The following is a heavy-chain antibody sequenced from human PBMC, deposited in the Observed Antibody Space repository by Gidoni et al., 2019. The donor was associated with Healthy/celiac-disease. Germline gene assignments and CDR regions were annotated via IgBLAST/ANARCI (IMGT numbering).Heavy chain of an antibody. CDR1: GCNCSSYS. CDR3: ARDRVVVAASPFDY. V-gene: IGHV3-21*01. J-gene: IGHJ4*02. D-gene: IGHD2-15*01. CDR2: ISSSSSYI. Sequence: EVQLGESGGGLVKPGGSLRRTWAASGCNCSSYSMNGVRQAPGKGLEWVSSISSSSSYIYYADSVKGRFTISRDHAKNSLYLQMHSLRAEYTAVYYCARDRVVVAASPFDYWGQGTLVTVSS.